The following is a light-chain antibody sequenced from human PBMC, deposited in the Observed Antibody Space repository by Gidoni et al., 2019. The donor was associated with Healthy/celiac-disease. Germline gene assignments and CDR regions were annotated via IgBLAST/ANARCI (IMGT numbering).Light chain of an antibody. J-gene: IGKJ3*01. V-gene: IGKV4-1*01. Sequence: DIVMTQSPDSLAVSLGERATINCKSSQSVLYSSNNKNYLAWYQQKPGQPPKLLIYWASTRESGVPDRFSGSGSGTDFTLTSSSLQAEDVAVYYCQQYYSTPPSFTFGPXTKVDIK. CDR2: WAS. CDR3: QQYYSTPPSFT. CDR1: QSVLYSSNNKNY.